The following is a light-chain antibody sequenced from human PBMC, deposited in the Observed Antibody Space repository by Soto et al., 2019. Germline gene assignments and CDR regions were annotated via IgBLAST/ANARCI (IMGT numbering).Light chain of an antibody. CDR3: QQRNKWPPVT. CDR1: QSVSYH. Sequence: EVVLTQSPATLSLSPGERATLYCRASQSVSYHLAWYQQKPGQAPRLLIYDASNRATGIPARFSGSGSGTDFTLTISSLEPEDFAVYYCQQRNKWPPVTFGGGTRVEIK. CDR2: DAS. V-gene: IGKV3-11*01. J-gene: IGKJ4*01.